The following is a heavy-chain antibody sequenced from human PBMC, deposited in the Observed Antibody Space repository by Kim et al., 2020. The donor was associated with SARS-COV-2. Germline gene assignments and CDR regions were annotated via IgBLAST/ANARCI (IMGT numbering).Heavy chain of an antibody. D-gene: IGHD3-3*01. Sequence: GGSLRLSCAASGFTFSSYDMHWVRQATGKGLEWVSAIGTAGDTYYPGSVKGRFTISRENAKNSLYLQMNSLRAGDTAVYYCARGNTISYYCYMDVWGKGTTVTVSS. CDR3: ARGNTISYYCYMDV. CDR1: GFTFSSYD. CDR2: IGTAGDT. V-gene: IGHV3-13*01. J-gene: IGHJ6*03.